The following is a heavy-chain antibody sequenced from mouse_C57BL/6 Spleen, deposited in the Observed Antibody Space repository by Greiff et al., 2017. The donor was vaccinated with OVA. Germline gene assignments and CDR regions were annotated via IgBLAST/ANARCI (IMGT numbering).Heavy chain of an antibody. V-gene: IGHV1-77*01. J-gene: IGHJ2*01. CDR1: GYTFTDYY. CDR3: ARMQTGTEDY. D-gene: IGHD4-1*01. Sequence: VHLVESGAELVQPGASVKISCKASGYTFTDYYINWVKQRPGQGLEWIGMIGPGSGSTYYNEKFKGKATLTADKSTSTAYMQLSSLTTEDSAVYFCARMQTGTEDYWGQGTTLTVSS. CDR2: IGPGSGST.